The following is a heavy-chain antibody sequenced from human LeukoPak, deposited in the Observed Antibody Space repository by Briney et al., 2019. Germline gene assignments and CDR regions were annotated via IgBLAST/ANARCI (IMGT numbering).Heavy chain of an antibody. Sequence: PSGTLSLTCTVSGGSISSGGYYWSWIRQHPGKGLEWIGYIYYSGSTYYNPSLKSRVTISVDTSKNQFSLKLSSVTAADTAVYYCAREPIPNYYDSSGYSFDDWFDPWGQGTLVTVSS. CDR1: GGSISSGGYY. CDR2: IYYSGST. D-gene: IGHD3-22*01. CDR3: AREPIPNYYDSSGYSFDDWFDP. J-gene: IGHJ5*02. V-gene: IGHV4-31*03.